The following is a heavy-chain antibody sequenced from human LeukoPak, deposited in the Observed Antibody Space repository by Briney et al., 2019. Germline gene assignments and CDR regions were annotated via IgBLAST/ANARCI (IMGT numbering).Heavy chain of an antibody. D-gene: IGHD2-21*02. Sequence: GGSLRLSCAASGFIFSSHGMNWVRQAPGKGLEWVSGISPSGDITYYADSVKGRFTISRDNSKNTLFLQMNSLRVEDTALYYCARDCGGDCSWAFDIWGRGTMVIVSS. V-gene: IGHV3-23*01. CDR1: GFIFSSHG. CDR2: ISPSGDIT. CDR3: ARDCGGDCSWAFDI. J-gene: IGHJ3*02.